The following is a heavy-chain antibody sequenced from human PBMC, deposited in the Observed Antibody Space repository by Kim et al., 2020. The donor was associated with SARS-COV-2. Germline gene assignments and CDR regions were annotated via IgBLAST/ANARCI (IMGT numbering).Heavy chain of an antibody. CDR1: GFTFSSYS. J-gene: IGHJ4*02. Sequence: GGSLRLSCAASGFTFSSYSMNWVRQAPGKGLEWVSSISSSSSYIYYADSVKGRFTISRDNAKNSLYLQMNSLRAEDTAVYYCATLQRVTVTTFIAVDYWGQGTLVTVSS. CDR2: ISSSSSYI. D-gene: IGHD4-17*01. CDR3: ATLQRVTVTTFIAVDY. V-gene: IGHV3-21*01.